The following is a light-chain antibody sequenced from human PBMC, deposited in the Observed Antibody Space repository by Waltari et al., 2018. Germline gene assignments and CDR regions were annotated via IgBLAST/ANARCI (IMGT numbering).Light chain of an antibody. Sequence: QSVLTQPPSVSGAPGQRVTISCTGSSSNIGSSYDVQWYQQLPGTAPKLLIHSNRNRPSWVRDRFAGSKSGSSASLAITGLRAGDDADYYCQSFDNSLGVAVFGGGTKLTVL. CDR3: QSFDNSLGVAV. J-gene: IGLJ2*01. CDR1: SSNIGSSYD. CDR2: SNR. V-gene: IGLV1-40*01.